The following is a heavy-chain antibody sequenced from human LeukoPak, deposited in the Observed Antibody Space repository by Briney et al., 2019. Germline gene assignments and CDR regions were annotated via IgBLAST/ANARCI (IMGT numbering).Heavy chain of an antibody. CDR3: ARVSRAVAGPFDY. Sequence: GGSLRLSCAASGFTFSSYAMSWVRQAPGKGLAWVSAISGSGGSTYYADSVKGRFTISRDNSKNTLYLQMNSLRAEDTAVYYCARVSRAVAGPFDYWGQGTLVTVSS. CDR1: GFTFSSYA. D-gene: IGHD6-19*01. CDR2: ISGSGGST. V-gene: IGHV3-23*01. J-gene: IGHJ4*02.